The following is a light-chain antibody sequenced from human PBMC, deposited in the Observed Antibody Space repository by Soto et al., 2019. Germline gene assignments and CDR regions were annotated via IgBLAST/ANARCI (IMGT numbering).Light chain of an antibody. CDR2: WAS. CDR3: QQYYTTPLT. Sequence: DIVMTQSPESLAVTLGERATINCKSSQCVLYSSTNKNYLTWYQQKPGQPPKLLIYWASTRESGVPDRFSGSGSGTDFTLTITDLQAEDVAVYYCQQYYTTPLTFGQGTKVEI. CDR1: QCVLYSSTNKNY. V-gene: IGKV4-1*01. J-gene: IGKJ1*01.